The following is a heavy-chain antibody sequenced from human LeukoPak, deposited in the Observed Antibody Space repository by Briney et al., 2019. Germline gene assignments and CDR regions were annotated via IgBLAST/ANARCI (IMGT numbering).Heavy chain of an antibody. J-gene: IGHJ4*02. Sequence: GGSLRLSCAAFGFTFNNYAMNWVRQAPGKGLEWVSGISGFGGSTYYAPSVKGRLTISRDNFGNMLYLHLDSLRVEDTAIYYCARRSGSSWSSFDYWGQGALVTVSS. CDR2: ISGFGGST. D-gene: IGHD6-13*01. CDR3: ARRSGSSWSSFDY. CDR1: GFTFNNYA. V-gene: IGHV3-23*01.